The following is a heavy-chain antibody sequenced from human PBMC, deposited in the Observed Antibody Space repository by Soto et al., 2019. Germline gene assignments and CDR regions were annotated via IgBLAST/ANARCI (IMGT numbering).Heavy chain of an antibody. CDR3: ARDSSSWYDMTHDY. Sequence: GGSLRLSCAAPGFTFSSYSMNWVRQAPGKGLEWVSSISSSSSYIYYADSVKGRFTISRDNAKNSLYLQMNSLRAEDTAVFYCARDSSSWYDMTHDYWGQGTLVTVSS. CDR1: GFTFSSYS. V-gene: IGHV3-21*01. J-gene: IGHJ4*02. D-gene: IGHD6-13*01. CDR2: ISSSSSYI.